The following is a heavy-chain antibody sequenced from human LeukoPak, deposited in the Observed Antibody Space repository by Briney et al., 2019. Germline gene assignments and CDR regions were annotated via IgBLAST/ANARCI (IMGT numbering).Heavy chain of an antibody. J-gene: IGHJ4*02. CDR2: IYYSGST. CDR1: GGSISSNSHY. D-gene: IGHD3-22*01. V-gene: IGHV4-39*01. Sequence: SETLSLTCSVSGGSISSNSHYWGWIRQPPGKGLEWIGSIYYSGSTYYNSSLKSRVTISVDTSKNQFSLKLTSATAADTAVYYCARQVYYYDRSGYYYVDFLDFWGQGTLVTVSS. CDR3: ARQVYYYDRSGYYYVDFLDF.